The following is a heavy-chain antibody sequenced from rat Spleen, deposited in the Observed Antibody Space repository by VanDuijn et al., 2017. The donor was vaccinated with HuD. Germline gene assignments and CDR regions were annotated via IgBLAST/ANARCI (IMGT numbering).Heavy chain of an antibody. CDR3: ATHTTGIPNWFAY. J-gene: IGHJ3*01. CDR2: ISPSGGNT. V-gene: IGHV5S23*01. Sequence: VQLVESGGGLVQPGGSLKLSCAASGFTFSDYAMAWIRQAPKEGLEWVASISPSGGNTYYRDSVKGRFTISRDIVQSTLYLQMDSLRSEDTATYYCATHTTGIPNWFAYWGQGTLVTVSS. CDR1: GFTFSDYA. D-gene: IGHD1-9*01.